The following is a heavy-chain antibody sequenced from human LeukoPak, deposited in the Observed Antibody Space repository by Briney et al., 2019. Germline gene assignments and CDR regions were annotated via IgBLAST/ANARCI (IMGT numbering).Heavy chain of an antibody. J-gene: IGHJ6*03. V-gene: IGHV3-7*01. Sequence: GGSLRLSCAASGFTFSSYEMNWVRQAPGKGLEWVANIKQDGSEKYYVDSVKGRFTISRDNAKNSLYLQMNSLRAEDTAVYYCARGSERYFDWLHYYYYMDVWGKGTTVTISS. D-gene: IGHD3-9*01. CDR1: GFTFSSYE. CDR2: IKQDGSEK. CDR3: ARGSERYFDWLHYYYYMDV.